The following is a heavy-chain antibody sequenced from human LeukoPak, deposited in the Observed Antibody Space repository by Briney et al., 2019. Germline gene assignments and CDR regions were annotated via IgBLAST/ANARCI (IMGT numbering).Heavy chain of an antibody. Sequence: GGSLRLSCAASGFAFADYAMHWVRQIPGKGLECVAHIHADGGRTFYADSVKGRFTVSRDNGKNSLFLQMDSLTSDDTALYYCSTWAFYHGLDVWSQGATVIVPS. CDR1: GFAFADYA. J-gene: IGHJ6*02. CDR3: STWAFYHGLDV. CDR2: IHADGGRT. V-gene: IGHV3-43*02. D-gene: IGHD2/OR15-2a*01.